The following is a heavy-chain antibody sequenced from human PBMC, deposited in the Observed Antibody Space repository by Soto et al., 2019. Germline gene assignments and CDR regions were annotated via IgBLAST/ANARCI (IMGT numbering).Heavy chain of an antibody. CDR2: ISAYNGNT. Sequence: QVQLVQSGAEVKKPGASVKVSCKASGYTFTSYGISWVRQAPGQGLEWMGWISAYNGNTNYAQKLQGRVTMTTDTXTXTXCMELRSLRSDDTAVYYCAREGRAYCGGDCMGAFDIWGQGTMVTVSS. CDR3: AREGRAYCGGDCMGAFDI. CDR1: GYTFTSYG. D-gene: IGHD2-21*02. V-gene: IGHV1-18*01. J-gene: IGHJ3*02.